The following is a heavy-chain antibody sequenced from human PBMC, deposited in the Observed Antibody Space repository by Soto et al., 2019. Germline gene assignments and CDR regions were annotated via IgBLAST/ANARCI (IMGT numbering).Heavy chain of an antibody. CDR3: ARGGSLYWYFYL. D-gene: IGHD1-26*01. CDR1: GYTFTSYA. Sequence: ASGEGLCKASGYTFTSYAMHWVRQAPGQRLEWMGWINAGNGNTKYSQKFQGRVTITRDTSASTAYMELSSLRSEDTAVYYCARGGSLYWYFYLWGRGTLVTVSS. CDR2: INAGNGNT. V-gene: IGHV1-3*01. J-gene: IGHJ2*01.